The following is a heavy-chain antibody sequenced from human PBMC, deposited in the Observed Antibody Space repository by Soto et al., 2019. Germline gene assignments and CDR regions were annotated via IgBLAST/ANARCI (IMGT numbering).Heavy chain of an antibody. CDR2: IYYSGST. CDR1: GGSISSGGYY. CDR3: ARDPGGGYCSTTSCYTGGSWFDP. V-gene: IGHV4-31*02. J-gene: IGHJ5*02. Sequence: PSETLSLTXTVSGGSISSGGYYWSWIRQHPGKGLEWIGYIYYSGSTNYNPSLKSRVSISVDTSKNQLSLKLSSVTAADTAVYYCARDPGGGYCSTTSCYTGGSWFDPWGQGTLVTVSS. D-gene: IGHD2-2*02.